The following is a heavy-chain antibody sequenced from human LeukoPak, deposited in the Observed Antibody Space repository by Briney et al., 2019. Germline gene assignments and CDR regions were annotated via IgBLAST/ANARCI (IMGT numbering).Heavy chain of an antibody. D-gene: IGHD6-19*01. CDR2: ISPNSGVT. CDR1: GYTFIGCN. J-gene: IGHJ4*02. CDR3: AREIRADIEVAHY. V-gene: IGHV1-2*02. Sequence: ASVKVSCKASGYTFIGCNMHWVRQAPGQGLEWMGWISPNSGVTTYAQKFQGRVTMTRDTSISTAYMEVSGLRSDDTAVYYCAREIRADIEVAHYWGQGTLVTVSS.